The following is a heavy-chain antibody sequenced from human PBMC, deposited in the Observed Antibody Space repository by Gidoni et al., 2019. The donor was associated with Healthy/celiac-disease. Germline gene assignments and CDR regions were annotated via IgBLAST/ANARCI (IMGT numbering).Heavy chain of an antibody. Sequence: QVQLQESGPGLVTPSETPSLTCTVPGGSISSYYWSWIRQPAGKGLEWIGRIYTSGSTNYNPSLKSRVTMSVDTSKNQFSLKLSSVTAADTAVYYCATDFWSGNDAFDIWGQGTMVTVSS. V-gene: IGHV4-4*07. CDR2: IYTSGST. J-gene: IGHJ3*02. D-gene: IGHD3-3*01. CDR1: GGSISSYY. CDR3: ATDFWSGNDAFDI.